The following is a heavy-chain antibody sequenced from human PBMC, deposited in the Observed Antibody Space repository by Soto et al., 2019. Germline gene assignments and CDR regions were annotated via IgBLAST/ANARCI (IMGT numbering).Heavy chain of an antibody. CDR1: GGSFSGYY. CDR3: ARVGRYYDYIWGSYRSSWFDP. J-gene: IGHJ5*02. CDR2: INHSGST. Sequence: QVQLQQWGAGLLKPSETLSLTCAVYGGSFSGYYWSWIRQPPGKGLEWIGEINHSGSTNYNPSLKSRVTISVDTSKNQFSLKLSSVTAADTAVYYCARVGRYYDYIWGSYRSSWFDPWGQGTLVTVSS. D-gene: IGHD3-16*02. V-gene: IGHV4-34*01.